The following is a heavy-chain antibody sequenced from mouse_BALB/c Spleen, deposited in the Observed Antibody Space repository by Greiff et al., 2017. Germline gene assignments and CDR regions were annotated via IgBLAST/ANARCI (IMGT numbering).Heavy chain of an antibody. V-gene: IGHV1S137*01. J-gene: IGHJ2*01. D-gene: IGHD2-12*01. CDR3: ARSLLPYYFDY. Sequence: VQLQESGAELVRPGVSVKISCKGSGYTFTDYAMHWVKQSHAKSLEWIGVISTYYGDASYNQKFKGKATMTVDKSSSTAYMELARLTSEDSAIYYCARSLLPYYFDYWGQGTTLTVSS. CDR1: GYTFTDYA. CDR2: ISTYYGDA.